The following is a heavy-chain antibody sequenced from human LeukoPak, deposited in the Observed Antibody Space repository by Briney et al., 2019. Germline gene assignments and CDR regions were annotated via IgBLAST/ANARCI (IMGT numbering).Heavy chain of an antibody. V-gene: IGHV3-74*01. D-gene: IGHD3-22*01. Sequence: GGSLRLSCAASGFTFSSYWMHWVRQAPGKGLVWVSRINSDGSSTRYADSVKGRFTISRDNSKNTLYLQMNSLRAEDTAVYYCAKVWDTYYYDSSGSFDYWGQGTLVTVSS. CDR3: AKVWDTYYYDSSGSFDY. CDR1: GFTFSSYW. CDR2: INSDGSST. J-gene: IGHJ4*02.